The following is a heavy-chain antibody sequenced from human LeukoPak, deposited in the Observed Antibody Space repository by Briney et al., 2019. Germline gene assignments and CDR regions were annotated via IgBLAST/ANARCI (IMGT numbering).Heavy chain of an antibody. D-gene: IGHD4-17*01. CDR3: ARQDYAGTFDI. CDR2: ISTSGSTI. J-gene: IGHJ3*02. V-gene: IGHV3-48*01. CDR1: GFTFSSYR. Sequence: PGGSLRLSCAASGFTFSSYRMNWVRQAPGKGLEWLSYISTSGSTIYYADSVKGRFTISRDNSKNTLSLQMDSLRAEDTAVYYCARQDYAGTFDIWGQGTAVTVYS.